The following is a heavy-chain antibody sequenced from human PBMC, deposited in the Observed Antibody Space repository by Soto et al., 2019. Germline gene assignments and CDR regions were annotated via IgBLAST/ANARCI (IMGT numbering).Heavy chain of an antibody. CDR2: ISYDGSNK. CDR3: AKEGGYRYWYFDL. Sequence: GGSLRLSCAASGFTFSSYGMHWVRQAPGKGLGWVAVISYDGSNKYYADSVKGRFTISRDNSKNTLYLQMNSLRAEDTAVYYCAKEGGYRYWYFDLWGRGTLVTVSS. V-gene: IGHV3-30*18. D-gene: IGHD6-19*01. CDR1: GFTFSSYG. J-gene: IGHJ2*01.